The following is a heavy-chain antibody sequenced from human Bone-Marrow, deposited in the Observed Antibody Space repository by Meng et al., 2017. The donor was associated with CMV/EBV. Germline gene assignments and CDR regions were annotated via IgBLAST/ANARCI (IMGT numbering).Heavy chain of an antibody. Sequence: ASVKVSCKASGYTFTGYYMHWVRQAPGQGLEWMGWINPNSGGTNYAQKFQGRVTMTRDTSISTAYMELSRLRSDDTAVYYCARPIPAAIYYYGMDVWGQGTTVTVSS. CDR2: INPNSGGT. CDR3: ARPIPAAIYYYGMDV. D-gene: IGHD2-2*02. V-gene: IGHV1-2*02. CDR1: GYTFTGYY. J-gene: IGHJ6*02.